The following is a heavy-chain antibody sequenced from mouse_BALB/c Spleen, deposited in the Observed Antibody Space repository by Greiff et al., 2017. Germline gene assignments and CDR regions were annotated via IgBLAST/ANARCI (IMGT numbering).Heavy chain of an antibody. D-gene: IGHD2-14*01. V-gene: IGHV1S56*01. CDR3: ARGEAYYRYAWFAY. CDR2: IYPGDGST. J-gene: IGHJ3*01. CDR1: GYTFTSYY. Sequence: QVQLKESGPELVKPGASVKMSCKASGYTFTSYYIHWVKQRPGQGLEWIGWIYPGDGSTKYNEKFKGKTTLTADKSSSTAYMLLSSLTSEDSAIYFCARGEAYYRYAWFAYWGQGTLVTVSA.